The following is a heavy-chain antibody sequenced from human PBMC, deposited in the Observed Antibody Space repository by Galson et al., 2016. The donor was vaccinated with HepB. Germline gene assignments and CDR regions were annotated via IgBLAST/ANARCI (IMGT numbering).Heavy chain of an antibody. CDR1: GDSISSPY. CDR2: ISFTGNT. Sequence: ETLSLTCTVSGDSISSPYWSWFRQAPGRGLELIGYISFTGNTKYNPSLKSRVTISEDTSKSHFSLKLTSVTAADTAVYYCANNPSYSSGWHYFDSWGQGALVTVSA. CDR3: ANNPSYSSGWHYFDS. D-gene: IGHD6-19*01. V-gene: IGHV4-59*11. J-gene: IGHJ4*02.